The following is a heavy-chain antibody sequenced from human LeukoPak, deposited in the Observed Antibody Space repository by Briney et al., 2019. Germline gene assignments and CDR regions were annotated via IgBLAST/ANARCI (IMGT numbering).Heavy chain of an antibody. CDR1: GGSFTDYF. CDR2: MNDYTGNT. D-gene: IGHD3-22*01. J-gene: IGHJ6*02. V-gene: IGHV4-34*01. Sequence: SETLSLTCDVFGGSFTDYFWTWIRQSPGKGLEWIGEMNDYTGNTNYNPSLNSRVSISLEKSKNQSSLELRSVTAADTAVYYCARGRIAKIVVVHSFHYGMDVWGQGTTVTVSS. CDR3: ARGRIAKIVVVHSFHYGMDV.